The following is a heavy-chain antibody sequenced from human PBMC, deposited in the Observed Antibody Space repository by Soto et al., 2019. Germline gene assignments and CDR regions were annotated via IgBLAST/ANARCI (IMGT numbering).Heavy chain of an antibody. Sequence: QVQLVQSGAEVKKPGASVKVSCKASGYTFTSYYMHWVRLAPGQGLEWMGIINPDGGGTSYAQQFQGRVIMTRDTSTSTVYMEMSSLRSEDTDVYYCDVGGNYLSMDVWGKGTTVNVYS. J-gene: IGHJ6*04. V-gene: IGHV1-46*01. CDR2: INPDGGGT. CDR3: DVGGNYLSMDV. D-gene: IGHD4-4*01. CDR1: GYTFTSYY.